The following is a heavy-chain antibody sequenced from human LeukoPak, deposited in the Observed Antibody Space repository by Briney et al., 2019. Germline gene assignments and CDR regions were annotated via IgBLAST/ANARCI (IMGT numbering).Heavy chain of an antibody. V-gene: IGHV1-2*02. D-gene: IGHD6-19*01. Sequence: VKVSCKASGYTFTGYYMHWVRQAPGQGLEWMGWINPNSGGTNYAQKFQGRVTMTRDTSISTAYMELSRLRSDDTAVYYCARPLYSSGTTEDDYWGQGTLVTVSS. CDR3: ARPLYSSGTTEDDY. J-gene: IGHJ4*02. CDR2: INPNSGGT. CDR1: GYTFTGYY.